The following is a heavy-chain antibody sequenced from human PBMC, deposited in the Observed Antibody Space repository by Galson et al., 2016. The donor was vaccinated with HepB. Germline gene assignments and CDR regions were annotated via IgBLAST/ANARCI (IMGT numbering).Heavy chain of an antibody. CDR1: GYTFTSYG. CDR3: ARDLVSIVVVPASSYLAWGLDV. D-gene: IGHD2-2*01. CDR2: ITPGNGHT. Sequence: SVKVSCKASGYTFTSYGIHWVRQVPGQRPEWMGWITPGNGHTKYSEKFQARVTMTRDTSASTAYMEVTSLTSEDTAVYYCARDLVSIVVVPASSYLAWGLDVWGQGTTVTVSS. J-gene: IGHJ6*02. V-gene: IGHV1-3*01.